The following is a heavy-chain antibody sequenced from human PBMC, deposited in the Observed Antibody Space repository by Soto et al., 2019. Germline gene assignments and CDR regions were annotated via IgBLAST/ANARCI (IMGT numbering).Heavy chain of an antibody. V-gene: IGHV3-33*08. CDR1: GFTHRNFG. CDR3: GRRAYCSRSSCYTFPCHFDH. D-gene: IGHD2-2*02. CDR2: IWHDGSNE. J-gene: IGHJ5*02. Sequence: LSRYCEASGFTHRNFGMQWVRPAPGKGLELVSVIWHDGSNEDYADSVRGRFPICRENSKNTLSLQMHSLIADDTAVYYCGRRAYCSRSSCYTFPCHFDHWGQGTPVTVSS.